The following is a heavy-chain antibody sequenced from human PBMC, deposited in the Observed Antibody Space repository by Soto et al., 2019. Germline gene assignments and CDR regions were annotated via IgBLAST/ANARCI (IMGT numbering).Heavy chain of an antibody. D-gene: IGHD4-17*01. J-gene: IGHJ6*02. Sequence: VGSLRLSCAASGFTFSSYEMNWVRQAPGKGLEWVSYISSSGSTIYYADSVKGRFTISRDNAKNSLYLQMNSLRAEDTAVYYCARDVGYGDDYYYYGMDVWGQGTTVTVSS. CDR1: GFTFSSYE. V-gene: IGHV3-48*03. CDR2: ISSSGSTI. CDR3: ARDVGYGDDYYYYGMDV.